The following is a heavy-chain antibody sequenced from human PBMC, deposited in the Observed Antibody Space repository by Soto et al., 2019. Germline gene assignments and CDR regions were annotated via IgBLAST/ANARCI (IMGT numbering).Heavy chain of an antibody. CDR3: ARAVSSSGYLEGFDY. V-gene: IGHV4-59*01. J-gene: IGHJ4*02. CDR2: IYYSGST. Sequence: PSETLSLTCALSGGSISSYHWSWIRQPPGKGLEWIGYIYYSGSTNYNPSLKSRVTISVDTSKNQFSLKLSSVTAADTAVYYCARAVSSSGYLEGFDYWGQGTLVTVS. CDR1: GGSISSYH. D-gene: IGHD3-22*01.